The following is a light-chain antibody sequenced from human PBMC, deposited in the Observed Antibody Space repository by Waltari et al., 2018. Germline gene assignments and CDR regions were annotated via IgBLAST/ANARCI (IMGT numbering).Light chain of an antibody. CDR3: HQYVESPAT. V-gene: IGKV3-20*01. CDR2: HAS. CDR1: QSVSSY. J-gene: IGKJ1*01. Sequence: SGWASQSVSSYLASSQQKPGQAPRLLIDHASTMATGIPDRFSGSGSGTDFSLTISRLEPEDFAMYYCHQYVESPATFGQGTKVEIK.